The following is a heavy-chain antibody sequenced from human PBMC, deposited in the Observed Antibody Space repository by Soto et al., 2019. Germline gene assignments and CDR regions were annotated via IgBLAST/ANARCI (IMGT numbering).Heavy chain of an antibody. CDR2: IYYSGST. Sequence: SETLSLTCTVPGGSITTSLYYWGWIRQSPGKGLEWIGSIYYSGSTYYSPSLKSRVTISGDTSKNQFSLKVSSVTAADTAVYYCVRHHDTAMAYYNYYGMDVWGQGTTVTVSS. CDR1: GGSITTSLYY. V-gene: IGHV4-39*01. D-gene: IGHD5-18*01. CDR3: VRHHDTAMAYYNYYGMDV. J-gene: IGHJ6*01.